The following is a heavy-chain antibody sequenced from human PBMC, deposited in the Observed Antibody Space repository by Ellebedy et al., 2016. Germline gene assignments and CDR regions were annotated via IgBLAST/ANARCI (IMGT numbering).Heavy chain of an antibody. CDR3: TTVYRYNYDSV. Sequence: GESLKISCAASGFTFSNAWMNWVRQAPGKGLEWVGRIKSKTDGGAADYAAPVKGRFTISRDDSKNTLYLQMNSLKTADTAVYFCTTVYRYNYDSVWGQGTLVTVSS. CDR1: GFTFSNAW. V-gene: IGHV3-15*01. J-gene: IGHJ4*02. D-gene: IGHD5-18*01. CDR2: IKSKTDGGAA.